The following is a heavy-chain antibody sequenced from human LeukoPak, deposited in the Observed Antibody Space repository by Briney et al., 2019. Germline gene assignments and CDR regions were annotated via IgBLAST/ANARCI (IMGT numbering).Heavy chain of an antibody. D-gene: IGHD5-12*01. CDR1: GFTFSSYS. J-gene: IGHJ4*02. CDR3: ARISGSGYGNFDY. CDR2: ISSSSSTI. Sequence: GGSLRLSCAASGFTFSSYSMNWVRQAPGKGLEWVSYISSSSSTIYYADSVKGRFTISRDNAKNSLYVQMNSLRAEDSAVYYCARISGSGYGNFDYWGQGTLVTVSS. V-gene: IGHV3-48*01.